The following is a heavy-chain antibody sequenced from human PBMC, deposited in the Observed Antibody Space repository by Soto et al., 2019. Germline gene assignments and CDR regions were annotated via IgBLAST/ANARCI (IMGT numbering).Heavy chain of an antibody. Sequence: GGSLRLSCAASGFTFSSYAMHWVRQAPGKGLEWVAVISYDGSNKYYADSVKGRFTISRDNSKNTLYLQMNSLRAEDTAVYYCARDHIAAAVPSDYWGQGTLVTVSS. CDR2: ISYDGSNK. J-gene: IGHJ4*02. V-gene: IGHV3-30-3*01. D-gene: IGHD6-13*01. CDR1: GFTFSSYA. CDR3: ARDHIAAAVPSDY.